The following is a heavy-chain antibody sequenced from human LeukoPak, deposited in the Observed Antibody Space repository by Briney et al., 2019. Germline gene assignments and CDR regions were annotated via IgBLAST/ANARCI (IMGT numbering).Heavy chain of an antibody. J-gene: IGHJ6*03. CDR3: ARHWLYYYYMDV. CDR2: INHSGST. Sequence: SETLSPTCAVYGGSFSGYYWSWIRQPPGKGLEWIGEINHSGSTNYNPSLKSRVTISVDTSKNQFSLKLSSVTAADTAVYYCARHWLYYYYMDVWGKGTTVTISS. D-gene: IGHD5-12*01. CDR1: GGSFSGYY. V-gene: IGHV4-34*01.